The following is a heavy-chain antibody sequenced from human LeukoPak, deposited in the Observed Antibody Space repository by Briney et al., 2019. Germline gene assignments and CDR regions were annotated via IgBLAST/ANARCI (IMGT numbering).Heavy chain of an antibody. CDR1: GFTFSSYA. J-gene: IGHJ4*02. CDR3: ARREDGYDY. CDR2: ISSNGGST. Sequence: GGSLRLSCAASGFTFSSYAMHWVRQAPGKGLEYVSAISSNGGSTYYANSVKGRFTISRDNSKNTLYLQMGSLRAEDMAVYYCARREDGYDYWGQGTLVTVSS. V-gene: IGHV3-64*01. D-gene: IGHD5-18*01.